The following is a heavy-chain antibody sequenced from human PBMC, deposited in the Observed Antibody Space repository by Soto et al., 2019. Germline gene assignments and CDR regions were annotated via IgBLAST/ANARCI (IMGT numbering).Heavy chain of an antibody. V-gene: IGHV4-61*01. CDR2: IYYSGST. CDR1: GGSVSSGSYY. J-gene: IGHJ4*02. Sequence: PSETLSLTCTVSGGSVSSGSYYWSWIRQPPGKGLEWIGYIYYSGSTNYNPSLKSRVTISVDTSKNQFSLKLSSVTAADTAVYYCASTLADKYGDPIDYWGQGTLVTVSS. CDR3: ASTLADKYGDPIDY. D-gene: IGHD4-17*01.